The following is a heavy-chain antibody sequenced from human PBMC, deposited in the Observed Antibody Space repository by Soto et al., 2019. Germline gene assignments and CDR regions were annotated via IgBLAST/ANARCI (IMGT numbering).Heavy chain of an antibody. V-gene: IGHV4-59*12. CDR1: GGSISSYY. J-gene: IGHJ6*03. D-gene: IGHD2-2*01. CDR2: IYYSGST. CDR3: AREYCSSTSCMDYYYYMDV. Sequence: ETLSLTCTVSGGSISSYYWSWIRQPPGKGLEWIGYIYYSGSTNYNPSLKSRVTISVDTSKNQFSLQLNSVTPEDMAVYYCAREYCSSTSCMDYYYYMDVWGKGTTVTVSS.